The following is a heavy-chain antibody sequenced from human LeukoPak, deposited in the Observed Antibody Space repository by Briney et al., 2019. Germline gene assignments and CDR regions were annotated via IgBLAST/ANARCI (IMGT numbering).Heavy chain of an antibody. Sequence: ASVKVSCKASGYIFTGYYMHWVRQAPGQGLEWMGWINPNSGDTNYAQKFQGRVTMTRDTSISTAYMELSRLRSDDTAVYYCAREGVGATLSHYYYYMDVWGKGTTVTVSS. V-gene: IGHV1-2*02. J-gene: IGHJ6*03. CDR1: GYIFTGYY. CDR3: AREGVGATLSHYYYYMDV. D-gene: IGHD1-26*01. CDR2: INPNSGDT.